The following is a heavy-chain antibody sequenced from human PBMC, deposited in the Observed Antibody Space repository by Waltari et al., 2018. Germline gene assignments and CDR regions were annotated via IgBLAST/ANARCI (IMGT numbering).Heavy chain of an antibody. D-gene: IGHD2-2*01. CDR3: GRGHPNTAVDF. J-gene: IGHJ4*02. Sequence: QAQLVQSGAEAKKPGASVKLSCKASGFPFTSYSTHWVRQAPGQRIEWMGRINAVDDDTEYSQIFQGRITLTRDTSATTAYLEMRGLTTEDTAVYRCGRGHPNTAVDFWGQGTLVSVAA. V-gene: IGHV1-3*01. CDR1: GFPFTSYS. CDR2: INAVDDDT.